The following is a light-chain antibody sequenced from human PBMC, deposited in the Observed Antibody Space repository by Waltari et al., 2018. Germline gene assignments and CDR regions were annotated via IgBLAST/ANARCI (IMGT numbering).Light chain of an antibody. CDR3: QQYNGWPYT. Sequence: EIVMTQSPVTLSVSPGERAALSCRPSQSVRTNLAWYQQRPGQTPRLLIYGTSTRATEIPARFSGSGSGTEFTLTISSLQSEDFAVYYCQQYNGWPYTFGQGTKLEIK. CDR2: GTS. V-gene: IGKV3-15*01. CDR1: QSVRTN. J-gene: IGKJ2*01.